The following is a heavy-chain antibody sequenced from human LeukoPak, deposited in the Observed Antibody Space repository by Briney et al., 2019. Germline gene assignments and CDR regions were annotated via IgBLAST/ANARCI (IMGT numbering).Heavy chain of an antibody. J-gene: IGHJ3*02. V-gene: IGHV1-18*01. CDR1: GYTFTSYA. CDR2: ISSYNGNT. CDR3: ARVTLSEIVVFDI. Sequence: ASVKVSCKASGYTFTSYAITWVRQAPGQGLEWMGWISSYNGNTNYAQKLQGRVTMTTETSTSIAYMELRSLRSDDTAVYYCARVTLSEIVVFDIWGQGTMVTVSS. D-gene: IGHD2-15*01.